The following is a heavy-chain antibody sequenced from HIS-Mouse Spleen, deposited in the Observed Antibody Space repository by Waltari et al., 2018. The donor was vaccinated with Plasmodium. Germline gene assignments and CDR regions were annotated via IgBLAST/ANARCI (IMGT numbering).Heavy chain of an antibody. D-gene: IGHD3-10*01. CDR1: GGSFSGYY. CDR3: ASSGSGSYYY. Sequence: QVQLQQWGAGLLKPSETLSLTCAVYGGSFSGYYWSWIRQPPGKGLGWIGEINHSGSTNYNPSLKSRVTISVDTSKNQFALKRSSVTAADTAVYYCASSGSGSYYYWGQGTLVTVSS. J-gene: IGHJ4*02. CDR2: INHSGST. V-gene: IGHV4-34*01.